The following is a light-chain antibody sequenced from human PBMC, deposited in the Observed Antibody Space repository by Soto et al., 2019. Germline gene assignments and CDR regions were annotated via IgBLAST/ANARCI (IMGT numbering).Light chain of an antibody. CDR1: NHDVGAYNY. CDR2: DVR. J-gene: IGLJ3*02. Sequence: QSALTQPRSVSGSPGQSVTISCTGTNHDVGAYNYVSWYQQRPGKAPKLIIFDVRQRPSGVPDRFSGSKFGYTASLTISGLQAEDEADYYCCSYAGSYTVWVFGGGTKVTVL. CDR3: CSYAGSYTVWV. V-gene: IGLV2-11*01.